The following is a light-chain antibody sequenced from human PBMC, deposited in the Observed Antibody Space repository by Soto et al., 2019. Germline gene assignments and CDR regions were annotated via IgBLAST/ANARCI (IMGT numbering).Light chain of an antibody. Sequence: EIVMTQSPATLSVSPGERATLSCRASQRVSSNLAWYQQKPGQAPRLLIYGASTRATGIPARFSGSGSGTEFTLTISSLQSEDFAVYYCQQYNNSQTFGQGTKVEIK. V-gene: IGKV3-15*01. CDR3: QQYNNSQT. CDR2: GAS. J-gene: IGKJ1*01. CDR1: QRVSSN.